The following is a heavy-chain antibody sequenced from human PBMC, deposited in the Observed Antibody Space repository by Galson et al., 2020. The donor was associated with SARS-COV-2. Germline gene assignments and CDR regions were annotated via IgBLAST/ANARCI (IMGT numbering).Heavy chain of an antibody. D-gene: IGHD3-10*01. CDR1: GFTFSSYD. Sequence: GGSLRLSCAASGFTFSSYDMHWVRQATGKGLEWVSAIGTAGDTYYPGSVKGRFTISRENAKNSLYLQMNSLRAGDTAVYYCARGDMVRGARGDAYYYYMDVWGKGTTVTVSS. V-gene: IGHV3-13*01. CDR3: ARGDMVRGARGDAYYYYMDV. J-gene: IGHJ6*03. CDR2: IGTAGDT.